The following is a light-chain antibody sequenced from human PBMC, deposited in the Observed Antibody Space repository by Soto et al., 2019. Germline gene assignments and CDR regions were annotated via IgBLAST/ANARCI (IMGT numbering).Light chain of an antibody. Sequence: EIVMTQSPATLSVSPGERATLSCRASQRVSSNLAWYQQNPGQAPRLLIDGASTRATCIPARFSGSGSGTEFTLTISSLQSADFAVYYCQQYNNWPPYTFGQGTKLEIK. CDR2: GAS. CDR1: QRVSSN. V-gene: IGKV3-15*01. CDR3: QQYNNWPPYT. J-gene: IGKJ2*01.